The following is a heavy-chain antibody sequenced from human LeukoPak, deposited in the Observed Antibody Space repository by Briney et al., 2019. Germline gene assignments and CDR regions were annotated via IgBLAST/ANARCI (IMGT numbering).Heavy chain of an antibody. J-gene: IGHJ4*02. CDR2: IYIKST. Sequence: PSETLSLTCTVSGCSISTFSWSWIRQFPGKGQEWIGSIYIKSTNYNPSLKSRVAISVDTSKNQFSLRLDSVTTADTAVYYCARDTTVASGMQYWGQGTLVTVSS. D-gene: IGHD6-19*01. CDR3: ARDTTVASGMQY. V-gene: IGHV4-59*01. CDR1: GCSISTFS.